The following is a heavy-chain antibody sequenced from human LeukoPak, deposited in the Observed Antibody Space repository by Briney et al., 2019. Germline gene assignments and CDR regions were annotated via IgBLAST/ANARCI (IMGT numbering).Heavy chain of an antibody. D-gene: IGHD3-22*01. Sequence: ASVKVSCKASGYSFTGYYMHWVRQAPGQGLEWMGIINPSGGSTSYAQKFQGRVTMTRDMSTSTVYMELSSLRSEDTAVYYCARVGVTSQNWFDPWGQGTLVTVSS. V-gene: IGHV1-46*01. CDR3: ARVGVTSQNWFDP. CDR1: GYSFTGYY. CDR2: INPSGGST. J-gene: IGHJ5*02.